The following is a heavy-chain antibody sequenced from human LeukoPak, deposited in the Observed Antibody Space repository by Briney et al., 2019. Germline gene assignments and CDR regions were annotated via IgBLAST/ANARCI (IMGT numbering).Heavy chain of an antibody. V-gene: IGHV3-21*01. D-gene: IGHD3-9*01. CDR2: ISSDSNYI. Sequence: GGSLRLSCAVSGFNFSIYTINWVRQAPGKGLEWVSSISSDSNYIDYADSVKGRFSISRDNTKNSLYLQMSSLRAEDTAVYYCARVTLTGYYAFDYWGQGTLVTVSS. CDR1: GFNFSIYT. CDR3: ARVTLTGYYAFDY. J-gene: IGHJ4*02.